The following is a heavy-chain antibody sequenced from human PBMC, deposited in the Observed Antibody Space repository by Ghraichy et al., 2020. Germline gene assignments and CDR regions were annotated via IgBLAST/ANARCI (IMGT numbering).Heavy chain of an antibody. CDR3: AGDPPGGSGFYYFNY. CDR2: IYSAGYA. J-gene: IGHJ4*02. V-gene: IGHV3-53*01. D-gene: IGHD6-19*01. CDR1: GFTVSTNS. Sequence: GGSLRLSCAASGFTVSTNSMSWVRQAPGKGLEWVSVIYSAGYAYYADSVKGRFTISRDNSKNTLYLHMNSLRAEDTAVYYCAGDPPGGSGFYYFNYWGQGTLVTGSS.